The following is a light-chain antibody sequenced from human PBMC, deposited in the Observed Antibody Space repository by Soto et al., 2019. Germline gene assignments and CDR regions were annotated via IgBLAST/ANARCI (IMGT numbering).Light chain of an antibody. CDR1: NSNIGACYD. Sequence: QSVLTQPPSVSGAPGQRVTIACTGNNSNIGACYDVHWYRLFPGGAPTLLIYDYNHRPSGVPDRVSGSKSGTSASLAISDLQDEDEAAYYCQTYDSGLIGLIFGTGTKLTVL. CDR2: DYN. V-gene: IGLV1-40*01. CDR3: QTYDSGLIGLI. J-gene: IGLJ2*01.